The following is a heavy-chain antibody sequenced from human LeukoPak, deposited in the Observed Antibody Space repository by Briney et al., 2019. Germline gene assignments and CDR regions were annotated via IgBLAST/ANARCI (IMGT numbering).Heavy chain of an antibody. CDR1: GFTISNNY. V-gene: IGHV3-7*01. J-gene: IGHJ6*03. CDR2: IKQDGSEK. D-gene: IGHD3-9*01. CDR3: ARDRELRYFDWLSYYYYYMDV. Sequence: GGSLRLSCAASGFTISNNYMSWVRQAPGKGLEWVANIKQDGSEKYYVDSVKGRFTISRDNAKNSLYLQMNSLRAEDTAVYYCARDRELRYFDWLSYYYYYMDVWGKGTTVTVSS.